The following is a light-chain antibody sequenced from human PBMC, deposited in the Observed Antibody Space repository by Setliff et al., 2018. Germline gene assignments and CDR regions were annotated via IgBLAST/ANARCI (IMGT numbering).Light chain of an antibody. Sequence: QSVLTQSPSASGTPGQRVTISCSGSSSNIGSNTVNWYQQLPGTAPKLMIFDVSNRPSGVSNRFSGSKSGNTASLTISGLEAEDEADYYCSSYEGSSTLYVFGTGTKVTVL. CDR1: SSNIGSNT. V-gene: IGLV1-44*01. J-gene: IGLJ1*01. CDR3: SSYEGSSTLYV. CDR2: DVS.